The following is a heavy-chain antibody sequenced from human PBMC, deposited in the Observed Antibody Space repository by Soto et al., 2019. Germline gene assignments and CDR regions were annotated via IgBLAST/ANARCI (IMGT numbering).Heavy chain of an antibody. CDR3: ATESGSTYGFFDH. CDR2: ISNSGIT. Sequence: RSLPRTVSPLSLSDCLWTCIRESAGKGLEWIGYISNSGITCYNPSLKTRLSMSVDRSKTQFTLRLTSVTAADTAAYFCATESGSTYGFFDHWGQRTPITVSS. V-gene: IGHV4-30-4*01. J-gene: IGHJ4*02. CDR1: PLSLSDCL. D-gene: IGHD3-10*01.